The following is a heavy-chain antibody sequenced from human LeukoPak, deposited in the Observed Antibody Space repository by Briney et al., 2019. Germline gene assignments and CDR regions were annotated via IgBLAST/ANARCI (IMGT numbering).Heavy chain of an antibody. Sequence: ASVKVSRKASGYTFTGYYMHWVRQAPGQGLGWMGWINPNSGGTNYAQKFQGRVTMTRDTSISTAYMELSRLRSDDTAVYYCARDSYDYVWGSYRYTLLNWFDPWGQGTLVTVSS. CDR1: GYTFTGYY. CDR3: ARDSYDYVWGSYRYTLLNWFDP. J-gene: IGHJ5*02. V-gene: IGHV1-2*02. CDR2: INPNSGGT. D-gene: IGHD3-16*02.